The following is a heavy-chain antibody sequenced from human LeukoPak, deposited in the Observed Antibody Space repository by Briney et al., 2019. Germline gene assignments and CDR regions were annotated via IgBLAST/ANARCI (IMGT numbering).Heavy chain of an antibody. CDR3: ARDLEYSSSYYFDC. CDR1: GGSFSGYY. CDR2: INHSGST. J-gene: IGHJ4*02. V-gene: IGHV4-34*01. Sequence: PSETLSLTCAVYGGSFSGYYWSWIRQPPGKGLEWIGEINHSGSTNYNPSLKSRVTISVDTSKDQFSLKLSSVTAADTAVYYCARDLEYSSSYYFDCWGQGTLVTVSS. D-gene: IGHD6-6*01.